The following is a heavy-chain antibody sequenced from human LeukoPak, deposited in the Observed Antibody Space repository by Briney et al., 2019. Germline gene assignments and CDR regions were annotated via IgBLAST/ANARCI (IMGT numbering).Heavy chain of an antibody. J-gene: IGHJ4*02. Sequence: GESLRISCKGSGYSFPTYWIAWVRQMPGKGLEWMGIIYPDESNIRYSPSFQGQVTISADKSISTAYLQWSGLKASDTAMYYCARPPSRGYSSSFEYWGQGTLVTVSS. CDR3: ARPPSRGYSSSFEY. D-gene: IGHD2-2*03. CDR2: IYPDESNI. CDR1: GYSFPTYW. V-gene: IGHV5-51*01.